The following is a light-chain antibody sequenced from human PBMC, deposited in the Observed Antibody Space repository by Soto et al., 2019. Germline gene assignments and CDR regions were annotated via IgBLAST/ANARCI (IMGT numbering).Light chain of an antibody. V-gene: IGKV1-9*01. J-gene: IGKJ3*01. CDR3: QQLNSYLFT. Sequence: DIQLTQSPSFLSASVGDRVTITCRARQGISNFLAWYQQKPGKAPKLLIYAASTLQSGVPSRFSGSGSGTEFTLTISSLQPEDFATYSCQQLNSYLFTFGPGTKVDIK. CDR2: AAS. CDR1: QGISNF.